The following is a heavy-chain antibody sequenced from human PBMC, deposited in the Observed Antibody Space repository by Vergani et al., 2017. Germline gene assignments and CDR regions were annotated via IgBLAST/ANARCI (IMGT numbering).Heavy chain of an antibody. CDR3: AKRIEEHSTRWFDS. D-gene: IGHD2/OR15-2a*01. CDR2: ISNSGDGT. Sequence: EVHLLESGGGLVQPGGSLRLSCAASGFTFSTYVMSWVRHTPGKGLEWVSTISNSGDGTYYADSVKGRFTIARDNSKNSLYLQMNSVRVKDTAVYDCAKRIEEHSTRWFDSWGQGTLVTVSS. CDR1: GFTFSTYV. J-gene: IGHJ5*01. V-gene: IGHV3-23*01.